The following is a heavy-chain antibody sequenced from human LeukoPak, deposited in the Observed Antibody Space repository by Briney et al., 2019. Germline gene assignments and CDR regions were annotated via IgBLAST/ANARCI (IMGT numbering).Heavy chain of an antibody. CDR2: ISSRSSSI. Sequence: GGSLRLSCAASGFTVNNKYMNWVRQAPGKGLEWVSSISSRSSSIYYADSVRGRFTISRDNAKNSLYLQMNSLRVEDTAVYYCARVIVAAGTEAFDIWGQGTMVTVSS. CDR3: ARVIVAAGTEAFDI. CDR1: GFTVNNKY. V-gene: IGHV3-21*01. J-gene: IGHJ3*02. D-gene: IGHD6-13*01.